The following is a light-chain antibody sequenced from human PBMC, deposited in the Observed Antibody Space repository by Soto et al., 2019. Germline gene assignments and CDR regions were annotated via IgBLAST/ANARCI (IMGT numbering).Light chain of an antibody. CDR3: QQYGSSIQT. CDR2: GAS. J-gene: IGKJ1*01. Sequence: EIVLTQSPGTLSLSPGERATLSCRVSQSVSSSYIAWYQQKPGQAPRLLIYGASTRATGIPDRFSGSGSGTDFTLTISRLEPEDFAVYYCQQYGSSIQTFGQGTKVEIK. CDR1: QSVSSSY. V-gene: IGKV3-20*01.